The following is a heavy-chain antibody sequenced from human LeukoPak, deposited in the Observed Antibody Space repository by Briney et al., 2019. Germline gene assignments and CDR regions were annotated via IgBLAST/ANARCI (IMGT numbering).Heavy chain of an antibody. J-gene: IGHJ4*02. CDR3: AREWDYDSSGYGY. Sequence: PGGSLRLSCAASGFTFSSYGMHWVRQAPGKGLEWVSYISSSGSTIYYADSVKGRFTISRDNAKNSLYLQMNSLRAEDTAVYYCAREWDYDSSGYGYWGQGTLVTVSS. CDR1: GFTFSSYG. V-gene: IGHV3-48*04. CDR2: ISSSGSTI. D-gene: IGHD3-22*01.